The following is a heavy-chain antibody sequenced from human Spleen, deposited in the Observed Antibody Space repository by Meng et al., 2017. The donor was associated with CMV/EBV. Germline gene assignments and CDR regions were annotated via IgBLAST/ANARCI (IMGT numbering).Heavy chain of an antibody. Sequence: AYGNTITRNGNRWVGKETGQGIEGKGRNREKNGKKKEEKKKKGKVKMTTEKSTSTAYMELRSLRSDDTAVYYCARKGELLQDWYFDLWGRGTLVTVSS. CDR1: GNTITRNG. V-gene: IGHV1-18*01. CDR2: NREKNGKK. CDR3: ARKGELLQDWYFDL. J-gene: IGHJ2*01. D-gene: IGHD1-26*01.